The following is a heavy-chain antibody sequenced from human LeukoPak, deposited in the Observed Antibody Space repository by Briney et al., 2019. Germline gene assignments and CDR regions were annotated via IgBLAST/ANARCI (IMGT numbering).Heavy chain of an antibody. CDR1: GFTFSSYG. D-gene: IGHD3-22*01. CDR3: ARSYSSGFQVGRHYFDY. CDR2: ISSSSSTI. V-gene: IGHV3-48*01. J-gene: IGHJ4*02. Sequence: PGGSLRLSCAASGFTFSSYGMHWVRQAPGKGLEWVSYISSSSSTIYYADSVKGRFTISRDNAKNSLYLQMNSLRAEDTAVYYCARSYSSGFQVGRHYFDYWGQGTLVTVSS.